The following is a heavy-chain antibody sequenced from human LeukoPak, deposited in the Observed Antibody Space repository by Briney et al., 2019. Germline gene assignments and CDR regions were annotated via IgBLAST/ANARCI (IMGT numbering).Heavy chain of an antibody. CDR2: IYHSGST. D-gene: IGHD3-22*01. CDR3: ARVTSDDSSGYYKVFDY. V-gene: IGHV4-59*12. J-gene: IGHJ4*02. CDR1: GGSISSYY. Sequence: SETLSLTCTVSGGSISSYYWSWIRQPPGKGLEWIGYIYHSGSTYYNPSLKSRVTISVDRSKNQFSLKLSSVTAADTAVYYCARVTSDDSSGYYKVFDYWGQGTLVTVSS.